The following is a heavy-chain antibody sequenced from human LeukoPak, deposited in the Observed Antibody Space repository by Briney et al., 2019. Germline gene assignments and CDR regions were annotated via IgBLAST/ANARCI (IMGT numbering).Heavy chain of an antibody. Sequence: PGGSLRLSCAASGFTFSSYWMSWVRQAPGKGLEWVANIKQDGSEKYYVDSVKGRFTISRDNAKNSLYQQMNSLRAEDTAVYYCAGDYYGSGSYYNRGFDYWGQGTLVTVSS. CDR1: GFTFSSYW. D-gene: IGHD3-10*01. CDR2: IKQDGSEK. J-gene: IGHJ4*02. V-gene: IGHV3-7*03. CDR3: AGDYYGSGSYYNRGFDY.